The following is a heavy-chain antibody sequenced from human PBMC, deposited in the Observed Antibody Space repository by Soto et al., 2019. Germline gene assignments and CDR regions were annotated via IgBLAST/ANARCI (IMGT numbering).Heavy chain of an antibody. CDR1: GYTFTSYA. Sequence: ASVKVSCKASGYTFTSYAMHWVRQAPGQRLEWMGWINAGNGNTKYSQKFQGRVTITRDTSASTAYMELSSLRSEDTAVYYCARVVTRYCSSTSCLGGFDPWGQGTLVTVSS. J-gene: IGHJ5*02. CDR3: ARVVTRYCSSTSCLGGFDP. D-gene: IGHD2-2*01. CDR2: INAGNGNT. V-gene: IGHV1-3*01.